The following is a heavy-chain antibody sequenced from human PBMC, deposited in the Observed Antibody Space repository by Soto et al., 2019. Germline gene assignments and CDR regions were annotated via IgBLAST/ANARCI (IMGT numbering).Heavy chain of an antibody. D-gene: IGHD2-2*01. V-gene: IGHV2-26*01. CDR2: IFSNDEK. CDR1: GFSLSNARMG. CDR3: ARVIVVVPAAIIAPPQPLYSMDV. J-gene: IGHJ6*02. Sequence: GSGPTLVNPTETITLTCTVSGFSLSNARMGVSWIRQPPGKALEWLAHIFSNDEKSYSTSLKSRLTISKDTSKSQVVLTMTNMDPVDTATYYCARVIVVVPAAIIAPPQPLYSMDVWGQGTTVTVSS.